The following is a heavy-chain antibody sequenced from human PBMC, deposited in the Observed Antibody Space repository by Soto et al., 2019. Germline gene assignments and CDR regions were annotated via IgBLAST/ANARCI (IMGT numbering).Heavy chain of an antibody. CDR2: INYSGST. V-gene: IGHV4-59*01. J-gene: IGHJ4*02. CDR3: ARDSRPCRAVTGHYFDF. D-gene: IGHD6-19*01. Sequence: SETLSLTCTVSGGSISGYYWRWIRQPPGKGLEWIGYINYSGSTNYNPSLKSRATISVDTSKNQFSLKLSSVTAADTAVYYCARDSRPCRAVTGHYFDFWGQGALVTVSS. CDR1: GGSISGYY.